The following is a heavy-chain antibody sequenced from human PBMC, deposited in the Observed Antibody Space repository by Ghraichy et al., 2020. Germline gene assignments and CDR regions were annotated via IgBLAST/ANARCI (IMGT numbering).Heavy chain of an antibody. CDR1: GFTFSIYA. D-gene: IGHD2-2*01. V-gene: IGHV3-23*01. J-gene: IGHJ3*02. CDR2: ISGSVGNT. Sequence: GGSLRLSCAASGFTFSIYAMSWVRQAPGKGLEWVSTISGSVGNTDYADSVKGRFTISRDNSKNTLYLQMNSLRAEDTAVYYCAKVKVVPLGAFDIWGQGKMFTFSS. CDR3: AKVKVVPLGAFDI.